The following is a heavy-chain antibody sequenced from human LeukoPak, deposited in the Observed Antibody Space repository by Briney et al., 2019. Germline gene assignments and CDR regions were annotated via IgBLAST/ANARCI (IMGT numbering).Heavy chain of an antibody. CDR1: GYTLTELS. CDR3: ATVLNWNYGGVWFDP. J-gene: IGHJ5*02. D-gene: IGHD1-7*01. V-gene: IGHV1-24*01. CDR2: FDPEDGET. Sequence: GASVKVSCKVSGYTLTELSMHWVRQAPGKGLEWMGGFDPEDGETIYAQKFQGRVTMTEDTSTDTAYMELSSLRSEDTAVYYCATVLNWNYGGVWFDPWGQGTLVTVSS.